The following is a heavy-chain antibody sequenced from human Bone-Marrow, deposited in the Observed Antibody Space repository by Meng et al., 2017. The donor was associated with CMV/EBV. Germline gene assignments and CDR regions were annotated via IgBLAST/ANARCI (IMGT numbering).Heavy chain of an antibody. J-gene: IGHJ4*02. Sequence: ASVKVSCKASGYTFTSYYMHWVRQAPGQGLEWMGIINPSGGSTSYAQKFQGRVTMTRDTSTSTVYMELSSLRSEDTAVYYCARENVYSNYDLRSGTDYRGQGTLVTVSS. D-gene: IGHD4-11*01. CDR2: INPSGGST. CDR1: GYTFTSYY. V-gene: IGHV1-46*01. CDR3: ARENVYSNYDLRSGTDY.